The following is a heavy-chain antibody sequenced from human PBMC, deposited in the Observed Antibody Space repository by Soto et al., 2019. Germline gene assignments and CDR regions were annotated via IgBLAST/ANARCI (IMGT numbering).Heavy chain of an antibody. CDR2: IYYSGTA. Sequence: QVQLQESGPGLVKPSETLSLTCTVSGGSISTYYWSWIRQPPGKGLEWNGYIYYSGTASYNPSLKSRVTISLDTSKNQFSLKLSSVTAADTAVYYCARGGHCTDGVCSALDYWGQGTLVTVSS. J-gene: IGHJ4*02. CDR1: GGSISTYY. D-gene: IGHD2-8*01. V-gene: IGHV4-59*08. CDR3: ARGGHCTDGVCSALDY.